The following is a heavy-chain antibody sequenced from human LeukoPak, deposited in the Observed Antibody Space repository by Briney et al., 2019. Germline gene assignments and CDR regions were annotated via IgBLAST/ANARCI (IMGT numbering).Heavy chain of an antibody. V-gene: IGHV3-23*01. J-gene: IGHJ4*02. CDR2: ISDGGTST. D-gene: IGHD7-27*01. CDR1: AFIFRDYA. CDR3: VKTTRPLGAFDY. Sequence: GGSLRLSCAASAFIFRDYAMNWVRQAPGKGLEWVSGISDGGTSTVYADSVKGRFTISRDNSKTMLYLQMNSLRSEDTAIYYCVKTTRPLGAFDYWGQGTLVTVSS.